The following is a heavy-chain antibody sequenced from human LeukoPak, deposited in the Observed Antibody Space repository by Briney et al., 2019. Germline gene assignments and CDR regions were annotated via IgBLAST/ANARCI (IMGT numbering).Heavy chain of an antibody. Sequence: GGSLRLSCATSGFTFSSIWMSWVRQAPGKGLEWVTNIKHEGRETNYVDSVKGRFTISRDNAKNSLHLQMNSLRVEDTAVYYCAKNGGPHGMDVWGQGTTVTVSS. V-gene: IGHV3-7*02. CDR2: IKHEGRET. D-gene: IGHD3-16*01. CDR3: AKNGGPHGMDV. CDR1: GFTFSSIW. J-gene: IGHJ6*02.